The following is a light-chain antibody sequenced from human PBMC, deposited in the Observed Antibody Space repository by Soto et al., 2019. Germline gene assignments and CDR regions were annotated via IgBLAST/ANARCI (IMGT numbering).Light chain of an antibody. J-gene: IGKJ5*01. V-gene: IGKV1-39*01. CDR1: QSISSY. CDR2: AAS. CDR3: QQPISFPIT. Sequence: DIQMTQSPSSLSASVGDRVTITCRASQSISSYLNWYQQKPGKAPKLLIYAASNLQSGVPSRFNGSGSGTEFTLTISSLQPEDFATYYCQQPISFPITFGQGTRLE.